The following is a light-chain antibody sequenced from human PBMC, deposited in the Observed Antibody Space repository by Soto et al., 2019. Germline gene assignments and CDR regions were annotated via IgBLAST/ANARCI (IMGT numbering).Light chain of an antibody. CDR3: QHYNSYSEA. J-gene: IGKJ1*01. Sequence: DIQLTQPLSSLFASVGARARILCRASQSISSWLAWYQQKPGKAPKLLMFDTFSLESGVPPRFSGSRSGTEFTLTISSLQPDDFATYYCQHYNSYSEAFGQGTKVDIK. CDR2: DTF. CDR1: QSISSW. V-gene: IGKV1-5*02.